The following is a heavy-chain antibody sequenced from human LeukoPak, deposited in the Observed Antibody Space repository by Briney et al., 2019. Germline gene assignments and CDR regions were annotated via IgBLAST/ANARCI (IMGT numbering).Heavy chain of an antibody. V-gene: IGHV3-48*01. J-gene: IGHJ4*02. Sequence: GGSLRLSCAVSGFTFSSYSMNWVRQAPGKGLEWVSYISTSGSPIYYADSVKGRFTISRNNAKNSLYLQMNSLRAEDTAVYYCARTIDYWGQGTLVTVSS. CDR2: ISTSGSPI. CDR3: ARTIDY. CDR1: GFTFSSYS.